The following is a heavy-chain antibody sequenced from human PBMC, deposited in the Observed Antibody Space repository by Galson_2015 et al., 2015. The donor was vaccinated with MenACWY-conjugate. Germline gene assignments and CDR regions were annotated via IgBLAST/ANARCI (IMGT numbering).Heavy chain of an antibody. J-gene: IGHJ5*02. V-gene: IGHV4-39*02. CDR2: IYYSGST. CDR1: GGSISSSSYY. D-gene: IGHD1-26*01. Sequence: SETLSLTCTVSGGSISSSSYYWGWIRQPPGKGLEWIGSIYYSGSTYYNPSLKSRVTISVDTSKNQFSLKLSSVTAADTAVYYCARDPDSIVGATWGQGTLVTVSS. CDR3: ARDPDSIVGAT.